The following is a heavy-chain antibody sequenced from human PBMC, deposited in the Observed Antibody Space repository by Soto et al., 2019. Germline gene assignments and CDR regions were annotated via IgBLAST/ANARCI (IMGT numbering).Heavy chain of an antibody. V-gene: IGHV4-39*01. J-gene: IGHJ5*02. CDR3: ARNRLPGRISGSQGWFDP. Sequence: SETLSLTCTVSGGSISSSSCYWGWIRQPPGKGLEWVGSICYSGSTYYNASLKSRVTISVHTSKNQFSMKLRSVTAAATDVYYCARNRLPGRISGSQGWFDPWGQGTMVTVSA. D-gene: IGHD2-15*01. CDR2: ICYSGST. CDR1: GGSISSSSCY.